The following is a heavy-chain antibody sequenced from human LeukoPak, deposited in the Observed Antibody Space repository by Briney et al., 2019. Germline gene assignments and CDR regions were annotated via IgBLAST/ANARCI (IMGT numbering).Heavy chain of an antibody. D-gene: IGHD5-18*01. CDR1: GYTFTSYD. V-gene: IGHV1-8*01. CDR2: MNPNSGNT. J-gene: IGHJ4*02. Sequence: ASVKVSCMASGYTFTSYDINWVRQATGQGLEWMGWMNPNSGNTGYAQKFQGRVTMTRNTSISTAYMELSSLRSEDTAVYYCARGEDTAMGTDYWGQGTLVTVSS. CDR3: ARGEDTAMGTDY.